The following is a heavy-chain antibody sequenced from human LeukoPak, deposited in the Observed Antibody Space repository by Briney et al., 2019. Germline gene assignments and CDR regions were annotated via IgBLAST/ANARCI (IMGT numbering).Heavy chain of an antibody. CDR3: ARGDITIFGVYTFDY. V-gene: IGHV1-2*02. CDR2: INPNSGGT. D-gene: IGHD3-3*01. CDR1: GYTFTGYY. Sequence: ASVKVSCKASGYTFTGYYMHWVRQAPGQGREWMGWINPNSGGTNYAQKFQGRVTMTRDTSISTAYMELSRLRSDDTAVYYCARGDITIFGVYTFDYWGQGTLVTVSS. J-gene: IGHJ4*02.